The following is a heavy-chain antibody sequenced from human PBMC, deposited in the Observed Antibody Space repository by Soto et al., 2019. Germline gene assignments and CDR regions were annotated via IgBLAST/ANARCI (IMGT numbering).Heavy chain of an antibody. Sequence: QVQLVQSGAEVKKPGASVRVSCKASGYRFTNFYIHWVRQAPEQGLEWMGRMNLDTGGTTYAQKFQGRVTMTRDTSINTAYMEVTNLESDDTAIYYCARDGNFAFRGYSFGFDFWGQGTLVTVSS. CDR2: MNLDTGGT. J-gene: IGHJ4*02. V-gene: IGHV1-2*06. D-gene: IGHD5-18*01. CDR1: GYRFTNFY. CDR3: ARDGNFAFRGYSFGFDF.